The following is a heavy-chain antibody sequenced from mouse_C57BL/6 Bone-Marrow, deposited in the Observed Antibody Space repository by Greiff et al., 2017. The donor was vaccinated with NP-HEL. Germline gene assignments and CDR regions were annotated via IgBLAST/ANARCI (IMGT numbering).Heavy chain of an antibody. CDR2: IHPNSGST. Sequence: QVQLQQPGAELVKPGASVKLSCKASGYTFTSYWMHWVKQRPGQGLEWIGMIHPNSGSTNYNEKLKSKATLTVDKSSSTAYMKLSSLTSVDSAFYYVARIYYVGPYYYAMDYWGQGTSVTVSS. CDR1: GYTFTSYW. D-gene: IGHD2-3*01. CDR3: ARIYYVGPYYYAMDY. V-gene: IGHV1-64*01. J-gene: IGHJ4*01.